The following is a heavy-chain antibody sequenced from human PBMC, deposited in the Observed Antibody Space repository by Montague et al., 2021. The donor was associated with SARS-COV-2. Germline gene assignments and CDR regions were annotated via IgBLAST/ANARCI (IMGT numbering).Heavy chain of an antibody. CDR1: GFTFSSYA. CDR2: ISATGGST. Sequence: SLRLSCAASGFTFSSYAMSWVRQAPGKGLEWVSSISATGGSTYYADSVRGRFTISRDNSKNTLYLQMNILRAEDTAVYDCAKGVGQKSSAVDYWGQGTQVTVSS. D-gene: IGHD1-26*01. J-gene: IGHJ4*02. V-gene: IGHV3-23*01. CDR3: AKGVGQKSSAVDY.